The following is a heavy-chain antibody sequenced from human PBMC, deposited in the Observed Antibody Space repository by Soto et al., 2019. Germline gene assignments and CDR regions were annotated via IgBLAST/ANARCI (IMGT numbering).Heavy chain of an antibody. Sequence: PSETLSLTCTVSGGSISSGDYYWSWIRQPPGKGLEWIGYIYYSGSTYYNPSLKSRVTMSVDTSKNQFSLKLSSVTAADTAVYYCARAHLIWGVPAAIIWFDPWGQGTLVTVSS. J-gene: IGHJ5*02. CDR1: GGSISSGDYY. D-gene: IGHD2-2*01. CDR2: IYYSGST. V-gene: IGHV4-30-4*01. CDR3: ARAHLIWGVPAAIIWFDP.